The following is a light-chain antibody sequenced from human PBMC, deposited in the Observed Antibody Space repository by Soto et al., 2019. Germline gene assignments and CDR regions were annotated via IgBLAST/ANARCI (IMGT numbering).Light chain of an antibody. J-gene: IGKJ2*01. CDR1: QSVSSSQ. CDR3: QQFGSSPEYT. CDR2: GAS. V-gene: IGKV3-20*01. Sequence: EIVLTQSPGTLSLSPGERATLSCRASQSVSSSQLAWYQQKPGQAPRLLIYGASTTATGIPDTFSGGGSGTDFTLPISRLEPEDFAVYYCQQFGSSPEYTFGQGTKREVK.